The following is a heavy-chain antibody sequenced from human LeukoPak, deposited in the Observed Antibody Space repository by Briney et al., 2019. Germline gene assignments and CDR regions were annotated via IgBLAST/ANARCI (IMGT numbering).Heavy chain of an antibody. CDR1: GGSISSSSYY. J-gene: IGHJ4*02. D-gene: IGHD6-19*01. CDR2: IYYSGST. CDR3: ARGKLAVAGYYFDY. Sequence: KPSETLSLTCTVSGGSISSSSYYWGWIRQPPGKGLEWIGSIYYSGSTYYNPSLKSRVTISVDTSKNQFSLKLSSVTAADTAVYYCARGKLAVAGYYFDYWGQGTLVTVSS. V-gene: IGHV4-39*07.